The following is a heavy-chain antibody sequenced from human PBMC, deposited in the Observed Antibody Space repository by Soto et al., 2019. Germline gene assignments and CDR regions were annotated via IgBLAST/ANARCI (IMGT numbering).Heavy chain of an antibody. J-gene: IGHJ6*02. CDR2: IYYTGTT. CDR3: ARQGFGVLHGLVDV. D-gene: IGHD3-10*01. CDR1: GGSVNKGSYY. V-gene: IGHV4-61*01. Sequence: SETLSLTCTVSGGSVNKGSYYSSWVRQPPGKGLEWIGYIYYTGTTKYNSSLESRVTISVDKSNNQFSLKLRSVTAADTAVYYCARQGFGVLHGLVDVWGQGTTVTVSS.